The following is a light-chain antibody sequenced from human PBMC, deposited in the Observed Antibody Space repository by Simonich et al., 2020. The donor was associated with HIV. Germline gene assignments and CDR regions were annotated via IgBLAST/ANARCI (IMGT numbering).Light chain of an antibody. Sequence: DIVMTQSPDSLAVSLGERATINCKSSQSLLYSSNNKNYLAWYQQKPGQPPKLLIYWASTRESGVPDRFSGSGYGTDFTLTISSLQAEDVAVYYCQQYYSTPPYTFGQGTKLEIK. V-gene: IGKV4-1*01. CDR3: QQYYSTPPYT. J-gene: IGKJ2*01. CDR1: QSLLYSSNNKNY. CDR2: WAS.